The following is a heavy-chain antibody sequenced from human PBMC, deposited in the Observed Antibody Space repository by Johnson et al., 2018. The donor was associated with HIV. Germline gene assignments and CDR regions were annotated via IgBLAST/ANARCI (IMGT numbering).Heavy chain of an antibody. J-gene: IGHJ3*01. D-gene: IGHD2-15*01. Sequence: VQLVESGGGVVQPGGSLRLSCAASGFTFRNYAMSWVRQAPGKGLEWVSGINWNGGSTGFADSVKGRFTISRDNAKHSMYLQMNSLRVEDTALYYCVRDTGYCSGGRCDDAFDVWGQGTVVTVSS. V-gene: IGHV3-20*04. CDR2: INWNGGST. CDR3: VRDTGYCSGGRCDDAFDV. CDR1: GFTFRNYA.